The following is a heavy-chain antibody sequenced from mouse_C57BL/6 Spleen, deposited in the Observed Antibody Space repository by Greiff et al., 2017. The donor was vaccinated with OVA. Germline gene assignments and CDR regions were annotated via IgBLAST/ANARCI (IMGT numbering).Heavy chain of an antibody. Sequence: LVESGAELMKPGASVKLSCKATGYTFTGYWIEWVKQRPGHGLEWIGEILPGSGSTNYNEKFKGKATFTADTSSNTAYMQLSSLTTEDSTIYSCAGPSTTVPYYFDYWGQGTTLTVSS. CDR3: AGPSTTVPYYFDY. CDR2: ILPGSGST. J-gene: IGHJ2*01. CDR1: GYTFTGYW. V-gene: IGHV1-9*01. D-gene: IGHD1-1*01.